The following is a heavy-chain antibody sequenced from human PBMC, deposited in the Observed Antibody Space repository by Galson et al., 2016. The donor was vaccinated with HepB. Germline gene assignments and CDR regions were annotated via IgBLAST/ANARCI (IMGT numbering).Heavy chain of an antibody. D-gene: IGHD3-22*01. CDR3: ARFRGIVVVNYYYGMDV. CDR1: FSSYA. J-gene: IGHJ6*02. Sequence: FSSYAISWVRQAPGQGLEWMGGIIPILGIANYAQKFQGRVTITADKSTSTAYMELSSLRSEDTAVYYCARFRGIVVVNYYYGMDVWGQGTTVTVSS. V-gene: IGHV1-69*10. CDR2: IIPILGIA.